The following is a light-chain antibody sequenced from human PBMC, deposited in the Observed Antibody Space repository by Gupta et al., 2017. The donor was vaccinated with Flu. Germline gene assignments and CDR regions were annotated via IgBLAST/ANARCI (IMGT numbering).Light chain of an antibody. V-gene: IGLV2-11*01. CDR2: DVT. Sequence: QSALTQPRSVSGSPGQSVTISCTGTSSDVGGYNYVSWYQQHPGKAPKLMIYDVTKRPSGVPDRFSGSKFGKRASLTISGLQAEDEADFYCCSYAGNYTWVFGGGTKLTVL. J-gene: IGLJ3*02. CDR1: SSDVGGYNY. CDR3: CSYAGNYTWV.